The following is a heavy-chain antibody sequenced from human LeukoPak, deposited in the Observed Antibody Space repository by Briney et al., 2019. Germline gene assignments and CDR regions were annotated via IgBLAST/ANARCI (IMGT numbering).Heavy chain of an antibody. CDR3: ARQRDRYYFDY. J-gene: IGHJ4*02. V-gene: IGHV3-66*02. Sequence: PGGSLRLSCAASGFTVNSNYMSWVRQAPGKGLEWVSVFYSGGSTYYADSVKGRFTISRDNSKNTLYLQMSSLRAEDTAVYYCARQRDRYYFDYWGQGTLVTVSS. CDR2: FYSGGST. CDR1: GFTVNSNY. D-gene: IGHD1-14*01.